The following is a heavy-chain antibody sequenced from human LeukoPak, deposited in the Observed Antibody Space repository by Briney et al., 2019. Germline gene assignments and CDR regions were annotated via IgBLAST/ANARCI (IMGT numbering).Heavy chain of an antibody. V-gene: IGHV3-7*01. D-gene: IGHD6-13*01. J-gene: IGHJ4*02. CDR3: ARAAAGNNDY. CDR2: IKQDGSEK. Sequence: GGSLRLSCAASGFTFSGYWMSWVRQAPGKGLEWVANIKQDGSEKYYVDSVKGRFTISRDNAKNSLYLQMNSLRAEDTAVYYCARAAAGNNDYWGQGTLVTVSS. CDR1: GFTFSGYW.